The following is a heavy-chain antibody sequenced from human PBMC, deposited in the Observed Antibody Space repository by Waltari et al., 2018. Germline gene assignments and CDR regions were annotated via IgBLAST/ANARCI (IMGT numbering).Heavy chain of an antibody. CDR2: IIPIFGNA. Sequence: QVQLVQSGAEVKKPGSSVKVSCKASGGTFSSYAISWVRQAPGQGLEWMGRIIPIFGNANYAQKFQGRVTITADKSTSTAYMELSSLRSEDTAVYYCARSASGGLYYDFWSGYSNWGQGTLVTVSS. V-gene: IGHV1-69*04. CDR1: GGTFSSYA. D-gene: IGHD3-3*01. J-gene: IGHJ4*02. CDR3: ARSASGGLYYDFWSGYSN.